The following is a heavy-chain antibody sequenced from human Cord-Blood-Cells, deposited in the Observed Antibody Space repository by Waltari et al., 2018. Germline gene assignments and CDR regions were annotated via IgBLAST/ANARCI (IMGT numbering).Heavy chain of an antibody. CDR2: IGSSSSYI. V-gene: IGHV3-21*01. Sequence: EVQLVESGGGLVKPGGSLRLSCAASGFTFSSYSMNWVRQAPGKGLGWVSSIGSSSSYIYYADSVKGRFNISRDNAKNSLYLQMNSLRAEDTAVYYCARDHGGSSSSFDYWGQGTLVTVSS. CDR1: GFTFSSYS. CDR3: ARDHGGSSSSFDY. J-gene: IGHJ4*02. D-gene: IGHD6-6*01.